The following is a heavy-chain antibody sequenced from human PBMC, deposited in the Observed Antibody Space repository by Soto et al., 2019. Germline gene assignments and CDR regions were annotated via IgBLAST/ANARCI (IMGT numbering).Heavy chain of an antibody. CDR2: ISYDGSNK. D-gene: IGHD4-4*01. V-gene: IGHV3-30*18. CDR3: AKGEEVTTFWSFYYYYYGMDV. Sequence: GGSLRLSCAASGFTFSSYGMHWVRQAPGKGLEWVAVISYDGSNKYYADSVKGRFTISRDNSKNTLYLQMNSLRAEDTAVYYCAKGEEVTTFWSFYYYYYGMDVWGQGTTVTVSS. CDR1: GFTFSSYG. J-gene: IGHJ6*02.